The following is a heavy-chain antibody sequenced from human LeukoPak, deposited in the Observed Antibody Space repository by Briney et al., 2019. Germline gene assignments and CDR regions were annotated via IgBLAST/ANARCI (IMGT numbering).Heavy chain of an antibody. CDR2: ISEGGTKT. D-gene: IGHD3-22*01. CDR3: AKFRPADYDSSGYYHSLYYFDY. V-gene: IGHV3-11*01. Sequence: GGSLRLSCAASGFTFSDYYMYWIRQAPGKGLEWLAYISEGGTKTHYADSVRGRFTVSRDNAKISLYLEMNSLRAEDTAVYYCAKFRPADYDSSGYYHSLYYFDYWGQGTLVTVSS. J-gene: IGHJ4*02. CDR1: GFTFSDYY.